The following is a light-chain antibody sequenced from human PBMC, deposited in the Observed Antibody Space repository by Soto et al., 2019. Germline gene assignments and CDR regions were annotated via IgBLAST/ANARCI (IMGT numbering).Light chain of an antibody. CDR1: QSISNY. CDR2: AAS. J-gene: IGKJ1*01. CDR3: QQSHSTTWT. V-gene: IGKV1-39*01. Sequence: DIQMTQSPSSLSASVGDRVTITCRASQSISNYLNWYQQKPGKAPMLLIYAASSMQGGVPIRFSGTGSGTDFTLTILSLQPEDSATYYCQQSHSTTWTFGQGTKVDIK.